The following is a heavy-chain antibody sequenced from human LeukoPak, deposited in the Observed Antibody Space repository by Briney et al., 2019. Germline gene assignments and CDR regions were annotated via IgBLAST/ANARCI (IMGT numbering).Heavy chain of an antibody. CDR3: TRDQT. CDR2: ISDDGSYA. CDR1: GLTYRNYY. V-gene: IGHV3-11*06. J-gene: IGHJ4*02. Sequence: GGSLRLSCAASGLTYRNYYFSWVRQAPGKGLEWISYISDDGSYANYADSVRGRFTISRDNAKNSLFLLMNSLRVEDTAVYYCTRDQTWGQGTLVTVSS.